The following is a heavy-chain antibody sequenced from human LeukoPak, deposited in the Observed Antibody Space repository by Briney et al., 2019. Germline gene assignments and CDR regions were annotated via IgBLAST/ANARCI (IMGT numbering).Heavy chain of an antibody. J-gene: IGHJ6*03. Sequence: GGSLRLSCAASGLTVSSNYMSWVRQAPGKGLEWVSVIYSGGSTYYADSVKGRFAISRDNSQNTVSLQLNNLRIEDTALYYCAKTSLSDPSGHYYYMDVWGKGTTVTVSS. CDR2: IYSGGST. V-gene: IGHV3-66*01. CDR3: AKTSLSDPSGHYYYMDV. D-gene: IGHD3-3*01. CDR1: GLTVSSNY.